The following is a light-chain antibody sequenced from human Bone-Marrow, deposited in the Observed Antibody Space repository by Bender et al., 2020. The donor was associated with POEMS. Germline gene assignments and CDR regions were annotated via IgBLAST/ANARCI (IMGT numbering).Light chain of an antibody. Sequence: QSVLTQPPSASATPGQRVTISCSRSASDRGTTPINWYQHLPGTAPKLIIYNSDQRPSGVSSRFSGSTSGNTASLTISGLQADDEAAYYCCSYVGDPSHYLFGTGTKVTVL. J-gene: IGLJ1*01. V-gene: IGLV1-44*01. CDR1: ASDRGTTP. CDR2: NSD. CDR3: CSYVGDPSHYL.